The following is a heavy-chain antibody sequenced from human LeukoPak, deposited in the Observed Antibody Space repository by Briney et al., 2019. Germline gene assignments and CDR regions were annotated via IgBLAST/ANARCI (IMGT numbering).Heavy chain of an antibody. V-gene: IGHV4-59*01. J-gene: IGHJ5*02. Sequence: PSETLSLTCTVSGGSISTYYWSWIRQPPGKGLEWIGYIYYSGSTNYNPSLKSRVTISVDTSKNQFSLKLSSVTAADTAVYYCARHGTSGTNLNWFDPWGQGTLVTVSS. CDR2: IYYSGST. D-gene: IGHD1-1*01. CDR1: GGSISTYY. CDR3: ARHGTSGTNLNWFDP.